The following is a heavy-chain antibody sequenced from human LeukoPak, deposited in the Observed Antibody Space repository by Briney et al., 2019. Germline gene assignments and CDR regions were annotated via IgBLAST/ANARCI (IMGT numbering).Heavy chain of an antibody. CDR2: INPNSGGT. CDR1: GYTFTGYY. V-gene: IGHV1-2*02. CDR3: ARTVGYSGGWYYFDY. D-gene: IGHD6-19*01. Sequence: GASVKVSCKASGYTFTGYYMHWVRQAPGQGLEWMGWINPNSGGTNHAQKFQGRVTMTRDTSISTAYMELSRLRSDDTAVYYCARTVGYSGGWYYFDYWGQGTLVTVSS. J-gene: IGHJ4*02.